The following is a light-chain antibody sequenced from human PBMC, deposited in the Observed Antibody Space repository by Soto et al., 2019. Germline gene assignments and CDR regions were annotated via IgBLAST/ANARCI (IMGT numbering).Light chain of an antibody. J-gene: IGKJ4*01. CDR1: QDISSY. V-gene: IGKV1-9*01. CDR2: AAS. CDR3: QQLKSYPLS. Sequence: DIKLTQSPSFLSASVGDRVTITCRTSQDISSYLAWYQQKPGKAPQLLISAASTLQSVVPSRFSGSGSGTEFTLTISSLQPEDFATYYCQQLKSYPLSFGGGTKVEI.